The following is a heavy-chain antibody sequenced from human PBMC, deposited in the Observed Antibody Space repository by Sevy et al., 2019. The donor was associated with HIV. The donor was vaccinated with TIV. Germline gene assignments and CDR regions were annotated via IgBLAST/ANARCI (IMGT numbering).Heavy chain of an antibody. V-gene: IGHV3-11*01. CDR2: ISHSGNTI. CDR1: GFTFTDYY. J-gene: IGHJ4*02. CDR3: VRNSLKTSAVHLPYYFDF. Sequence: GGALRLSCAASGFTFTDYYMSWIRQSPGKGLEWVSYISHSGNTIYYADSVNGRFTNSRDNAKNSLFLHMTSLTAEDTAFYYCVRNSLKTSAVHLPYYFDFWGQGTLVTVSS. D-gene: IGHD3-9*01.